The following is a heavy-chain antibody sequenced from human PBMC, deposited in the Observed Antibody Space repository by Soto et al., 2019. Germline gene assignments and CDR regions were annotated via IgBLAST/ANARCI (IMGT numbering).Heavy chain of an antibody. V-gene: IGHV1-69*01. CDR1: GGPFSSYA. J-gene: IGHJ4*02. Sequence: QVQLVQSGAEVKKPGSSVKVSCKASGGPFSSYALSWVRQAPGQGLEWMGGIIPIFGTAHYAQKFQGRVTITADESTSTAYMELSSLRSEDTAVYYCARDGTTLWEGNYFDYWGQGTLVTVSA. CDR3: ARDGTTLWEGNYFDY. D-gene: IGHD1-26*01. CDR2: IIPIFGTA.